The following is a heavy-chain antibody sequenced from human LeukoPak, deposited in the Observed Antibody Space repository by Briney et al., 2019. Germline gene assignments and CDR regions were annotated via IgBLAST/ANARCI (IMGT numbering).Heavy chain of an antibody. D-gene: IGHD3-3*01. CDR2: IKQDGSKK. V-gene: IGHV3-7*01. J-gene: IGHJ3*02. CDR3: ATPDYDFWSGYAFDI. Sequence: GGSLRLSCVASGFPFSSYWMTWVRQAPGKGLEWVANIKQDGSKKSYVDSVKGRFTISRDNAKNSLYLQMNSLRAEDTAVYCCATPDYDFWSGYAFDIWGQGTMVTVSS. CDR1: GFPFSSYW.